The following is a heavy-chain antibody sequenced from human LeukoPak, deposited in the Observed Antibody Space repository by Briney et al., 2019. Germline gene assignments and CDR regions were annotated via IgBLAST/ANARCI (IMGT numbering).Heavy chain of an antibody. Sequence: GASVEVSCKASGGTFSSYAISWVRQAPGQGLEWMGGIIPIFGTANYPQKFQGRVTITADESTSTAYMELSSLRSEDTAVYYCARVADTAVFYMDVWGKGTTVTVSS. D-gene: IGHD5-18*01. CDR3: ARVADTAVFYMDV. CDR2: IIPIFGTA. V-gene: IGHV1-69*13. CDR1: GGTFSSYA. J-gene: IGHJ6*03.